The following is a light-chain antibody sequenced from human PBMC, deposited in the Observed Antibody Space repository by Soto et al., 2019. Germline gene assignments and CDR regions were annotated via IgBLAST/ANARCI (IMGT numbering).Light chain of an antibody. CDR1: ALPKQY. CDR3: QSTDSSGTYVV. CDR2: EDT. J-gene: IGLJ2*01. V-gene: IGLV3-25*02. Sequence: SYELTQPPSVSVSPGQAASIRCSGDALPKQYAYWYRQRPGQAPVMVMYEDTERPSGIPERFSGSRSGTAVTLTINGVQAEDEADYYCQSTDSSGTYVVFGGGTKLTVL.